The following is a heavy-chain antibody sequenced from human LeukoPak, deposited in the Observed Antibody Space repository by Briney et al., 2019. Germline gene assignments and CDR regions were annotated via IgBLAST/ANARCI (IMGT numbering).Heavy chain of an antibody. Sequence: SETLSLTCAVYGASFSDYYWIWIRQSPGKGLEWIGEIYHSGSTKYNPSLKSRATISVDTSKQQFSLRLTSVTAADAAVYYCARGYCSRGSCYSLGSRDQLPLDYCGQGTLVSVSS. CDR1: GASFSDYY. J-gene: IGHJ4*02. CDR3: ARGYCSRGSCYSLGSRDQLPLDY. D-gene: IGHD2-15*01. V-gene: IGHV4-34*01. CDR2: IYHSGST.